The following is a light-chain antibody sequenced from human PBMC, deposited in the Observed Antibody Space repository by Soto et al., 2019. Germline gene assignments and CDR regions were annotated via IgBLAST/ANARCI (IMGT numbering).Light chain of an antibody. CDR1: KLGDKY. Sequence: SYELTQPPSVSVSPGQTASITCSGDKLGDKYASWYQQKPGQSPVLVIYEQSKRPSGIPERFSGSNSGNTATLTISGTQSMDEADSYCQAWDSSTAWVFGGGTKLTVL. CDR2: EQS. CDR3: QAWDSSTAWV. J-gene: IGLJ3*02. V-gene: IGLV3-1*01.